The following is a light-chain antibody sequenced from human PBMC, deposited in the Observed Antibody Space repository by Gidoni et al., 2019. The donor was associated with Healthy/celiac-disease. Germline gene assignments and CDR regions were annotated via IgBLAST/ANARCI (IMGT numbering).Light chain of an antibody. V-gene: IGKV1-33*01. Sequence: PSTLAASVGDRVTITCQASQDISNYLNWYQQKPGKAPKLLIYDASNLETGVPSRFSGSGSGTDFTFTISSLQPEDIATYYCQQYDNLSVTFGPGTKVDIK. J-gene: IGKJ3*01. CDR2: DAS. CDR1: QDISNY. CDR3: QQYDNLSVT.